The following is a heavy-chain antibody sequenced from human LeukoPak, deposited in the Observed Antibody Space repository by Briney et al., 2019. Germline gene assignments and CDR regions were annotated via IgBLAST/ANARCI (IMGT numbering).Heavy chain of an antibody. CDR1: GFTFSSYS. D-gene: IGHD3-22*01. V-gene: IGHV3-21*01. CDR3: ARRPYYYDSSGYYEMDYYYYGMDV. Sequence: PGGSLRLSCAASGFTFSSYSMNWVRQAPGKGLEWVSSISSSSSYIYYADLVKGRFTIPRDNAKNSLYLQMNSLRAEDTAVYYCARRPYYYDSSGYYEMDYYYYGMDVWGQGTTVTVSS. CDR2: ISSSSSYI. J-gene: IGHJ6*02.